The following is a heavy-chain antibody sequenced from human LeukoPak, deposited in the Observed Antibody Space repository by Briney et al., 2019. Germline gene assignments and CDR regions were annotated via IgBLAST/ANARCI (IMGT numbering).Heavy chain of an antibody. D-gene: IGHD3-16*02. CDR1: GGSISRGDYY. Sequence: SQTLSLTCTVSGGSISRGDYYWSWIRQPPGKGLEGIGYIYYSGSTYYNPSLKSRVTISVDTSKNQFSLKLSSVTAADTAVYYCARDAEIWGSYRLPLWGQGTLVTVSS. V-gene: IGHV4-30-4*01. CDR3: ARDAEIWGSYRLPL. CDR2: IYYSGST. J-gene: IGHJ4*02.